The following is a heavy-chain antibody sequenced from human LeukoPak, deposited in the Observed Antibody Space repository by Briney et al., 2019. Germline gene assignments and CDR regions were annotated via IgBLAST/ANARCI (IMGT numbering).Heavy chain of an antibody. CDR3: ARDCGGDCYSHYFDY. V-gene: IGHV3-21*01. CDR2: FSSGSSYI. Sequence: FSSGSSYIYYADSLKGRFTISRDNAKNSLYLQMNSLRADDTAVYYCARDCGGDCYSHYFDYWGQGTLVTASS. J-gene: IGHJ4*02. D-gene: IGHD2-21*02.